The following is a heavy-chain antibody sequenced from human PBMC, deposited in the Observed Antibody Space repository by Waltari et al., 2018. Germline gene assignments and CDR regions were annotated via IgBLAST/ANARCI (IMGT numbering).Heavy chain of an antibody. CDR1: GYTFTGYY. CDR2: INPNSGGT. V-gene: IGHV1-2*06. CDR3: ARVRIVGATLRAFDI. D-gene: IGHD1-26*01. Sequence: QVQLVQSGAEVKKPGASVKVSCKASGYTFTGYYMHWVRQAPGQGLEWMGRINPNSGGTNYAQKFQGRVTMTRDTSISTAYMELSRLRSDDTAVYYSARVRIVGATLRAFDIWGQGTMVTVSS. J-gene: IGHJ3*02.